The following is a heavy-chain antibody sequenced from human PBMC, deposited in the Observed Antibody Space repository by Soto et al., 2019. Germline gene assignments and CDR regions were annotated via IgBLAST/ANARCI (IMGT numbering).Heavy chain of an antibody. D-gene: IGHD6-13*01. J-gene: IGHJ6*02. CDR3: ARQQLRSYYYYGMDV. CDR2: IDPSDSYT. Sequence: PGESLKISCKGSGYSFTSYWISWVRQMPGKGLEWMGRIDPSDSYTNYSPSFQGHVTISADKSISTAYLQWSSLKASDTAMYYCARQQLRSYYYYGMDVWGQGTTVTVSS. CDR1: GYSFTSYW. V-gene: IGHV5-10-1*01.